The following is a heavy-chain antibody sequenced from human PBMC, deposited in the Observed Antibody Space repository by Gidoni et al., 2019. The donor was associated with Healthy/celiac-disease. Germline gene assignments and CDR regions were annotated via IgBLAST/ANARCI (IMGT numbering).Heavy chain of an antibody. V-gene: IGHV4-39*07. J-gene: IGHJ4*02. CDR2: LYSSGRT. D-gene: IGHD2-2*01. CDR3: ARSLIVVPYYFDY. CDR1: GGSISSSSYY. Sequence: QLQLQESGPGLVKPSETLSLTCTVSGGSISSSSYYWAWIRQPPGTGLEWIGSLYSSGRTYYNPSLKSRVTISVDTSKNQFSLKLSSVTAADTAVYYCARSLIVVPYYFDYWGQGTLVTVSS.